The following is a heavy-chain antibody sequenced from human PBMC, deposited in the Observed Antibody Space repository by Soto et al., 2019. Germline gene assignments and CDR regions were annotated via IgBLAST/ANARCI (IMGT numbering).Heavy chain of an antibody. D-gene: IGHD3-16*01. J-gene: IGHJ4*02. V-gene: IGHV4-31*03. Sequence: QVQLQESGPGLVKPSQTLSLTCTVSGGSISSGGYYWSWIRQHPGKGLEWIGYIYYSGSTYYNPCLESRVTISVDTCKNRSSLKLSSVSAADTAVYDCARGGSTLSTGVFDYWGQGTLVTVSS. CDR2: IYYSGST. CDR1: GGSISSGGYY. CDR3: ARGGSTLSTGVFDY.